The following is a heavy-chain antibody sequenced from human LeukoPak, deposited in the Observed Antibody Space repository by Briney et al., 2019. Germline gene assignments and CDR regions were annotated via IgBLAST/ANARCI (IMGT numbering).Heavy chain of an antibody. J-gene: IGHJ4*02. CDR2: MHYRGNT. V-gene: IGHV4-30-4*08. CDR3: ARGDYYYGSGSYYSPTFDY. CDR1: GFTFSSYA. Sequence: LRLSCAASGFTFSSYAMSWVRQPPGKGLEWIGCMHYRGNTHYNSPLKSRLIISVDTSKNQFSLRLTSVTAADTAVYYCARGDYYYGSGSYYSPTFDYWGQGTLVTVSS. D-gene: IGHD3-10*01.